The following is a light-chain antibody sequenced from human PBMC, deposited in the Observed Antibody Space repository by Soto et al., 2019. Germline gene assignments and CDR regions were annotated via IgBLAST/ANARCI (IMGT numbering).Light chain of an antibody. V-gene: IGKV3-20*01. Sequence: EIVLTQSPGTLSLSPGERATLSCRASQSVSSSYLAWYQKKPGQAPRLLIYGASSRATDIPDRFSGSGSGKDFTLTISRLEPADFAGYYCQQYGSSPRVTFGGGTKVEIK. J-gene: IGKJ4*01. CDR3: QQYGSSPRVT. CDR2: GAS. CDR1: QSVSSSY.